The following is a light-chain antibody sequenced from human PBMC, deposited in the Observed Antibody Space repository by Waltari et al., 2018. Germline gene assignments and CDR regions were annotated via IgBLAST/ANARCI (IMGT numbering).Light chain of an antibody. Sequence: QSVLTQPPSVSGAPGQGLTISCTGCSSNIGAAYDLHWYQQLPVTAPNPRNYGSSNRPSVAPDRSSGSKSGTSASLAITGLQAEDEADYYCQSYDSSLRGVFGGGTKLTVL. J-gene: IGLJ2*01. CDR1: SSNIGAAYD. V-gene: IGLV1-40*01. CDR2: GSS. CDR3: QSYDSSLRGV.